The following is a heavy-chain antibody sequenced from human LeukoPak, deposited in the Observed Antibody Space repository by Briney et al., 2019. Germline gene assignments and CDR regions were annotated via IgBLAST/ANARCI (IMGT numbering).Heavy chain of an antibody. D-gene: IGHD5/OR15-5a*01. J-gene: IGHJ5*02. V-gene: IGHV4-59*01. CDR1: GASISSSF. Sequence: SETLSLTCTVSGASISSSFWTWIRQSPGKGLEWLAYIYYAGSTNLNPSLKSRLTISVDTSKNQFSLRLSSVTAADTAIYYCARRMTVSATNWFDPWGQGTLVTVSS. CDR3: ARRMTVSATNWFDP. CDR2: IYYAGST.